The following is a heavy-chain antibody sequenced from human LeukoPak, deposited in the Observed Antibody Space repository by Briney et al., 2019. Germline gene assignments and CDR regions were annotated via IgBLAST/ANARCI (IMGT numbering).Heavy chain of an antibody. J-gene: IGHJ6*03. D-gene: IGHD3-16*01. CDR3: ARDGTYYDYVWGSRYYYMDV. CDR2: ISSSGSTI. Sequence: GGSLRLSCAASGFTFSSYEMNWVRQAPGKGLEWVSYISSSGSTIYYADSVKGRFTISRDNAKNSLYLQMNSLRAEDTAVYYCARDGTYYDYVWGSRYYYMDVWGKGTTVTISS. CDR1: GFTFSSYE. V-gene: IGHV3-48*03.